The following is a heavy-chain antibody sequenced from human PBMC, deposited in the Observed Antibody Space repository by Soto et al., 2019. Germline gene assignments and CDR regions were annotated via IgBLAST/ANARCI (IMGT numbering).Heavy chain of an antibody. CDR3: ARDRNFYGAGSSPPGFGY. Sequence: SVKVSCKASGGTFSNYAISWVRQAPGQGLEWMGGIIPILDAVFYAPKFQGRVTITADESTSTAYIQLSSLRSEDTAMYYCARDRNFYGAGSSPPGFGYWGQGTLVTVSS. V-gene: IGHV1-69*13. J-gene: IGHJ4*02. D-gene: IGHD3-10*01. CDR1: GGTFSNYA. CDR2: IIPILDAV.